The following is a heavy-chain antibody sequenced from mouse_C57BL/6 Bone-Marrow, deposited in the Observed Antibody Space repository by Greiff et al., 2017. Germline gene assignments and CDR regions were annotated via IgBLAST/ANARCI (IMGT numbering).Heavy chain of an antibody. J-gene: IGHJ4*01. CDR1: GFTFSSYG. CDR3: ARRMIRAMDY. D-gene: IGHD2-4*01. CDR2: ISSGGSYT. Sequence: EVNLVESGGDLVKPGGSLKLSCAASGFTFSSYGMSWVRQTPDKRLEWVATISSGGSYTYYPDSVKGRFTISRDNAKNTLYLQMSSLKSEDTAMYYCARRMIRAMDYWGQGTSVTVSS. V-gene: IGHV5-6*01.